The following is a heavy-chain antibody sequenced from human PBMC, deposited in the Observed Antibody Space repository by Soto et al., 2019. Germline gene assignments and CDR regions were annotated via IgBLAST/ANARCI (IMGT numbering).Heavy chain of an antibody. D-gene: IGHD3-3*01. CDR2: FYYSGST. Sequence: SETLSLTCTVSGGSISSSSYYWAWIRQPPGKGLEWIGSFYYSGSTYYNPSLKSRVTISADTSKNQFSLKLSSVTAADTAVYYCASLGRSGRPYNYYGMDVWGQGTTVTVSS. J-gene: IGHJ6*02. V-gene: IGHV4-39*01. CDR3: ASLGRSGRPYNYYGMDV. CDR1: GGSISSSSYY.